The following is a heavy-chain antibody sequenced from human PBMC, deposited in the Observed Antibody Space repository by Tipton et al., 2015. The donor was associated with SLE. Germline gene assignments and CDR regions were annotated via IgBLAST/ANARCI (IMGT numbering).Heavy chain of an antibody. J-gene: IGHJ4*02. CDR1: GGSFSGYY. V-gene: IGHV4-34*01. CDR2: INHSGST. CDR3: ARDINSMIVQGLDY. D-gene: IGHD3-22*01. Sequence: TLSLTCAVYGGSFSGYYWSWIRQPPGKGLEWIGEINHSGSTNYNPSLKSRVTISVDTSKNQFSLQLNSVTPEDTAVYYCARDINSMIVQGLDYWGQGTLVTVSS.